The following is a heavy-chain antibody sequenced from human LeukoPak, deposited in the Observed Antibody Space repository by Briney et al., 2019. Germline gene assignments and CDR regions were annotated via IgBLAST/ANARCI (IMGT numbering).Heavy chain of an antibody. D-gene: IGHD6-19*01. CDR3: ARGAGYSSGWYEGAFEY. CDR1: GFTFSSYS. Sequence: GGSLRLSCAASGFTFSSYSMNWVRQAPGKGPEWVSYISSSSSTIYYADSVKGRFTISRDNAKNSLYLQMNSLRAEDTAVYYCARGAGYSSGWYEGAFEYWGQGTLVTVSS. V-gene: IGHV3-48*04. J-gene: IGHJ4*02. CDR2: ISSSSSTI.